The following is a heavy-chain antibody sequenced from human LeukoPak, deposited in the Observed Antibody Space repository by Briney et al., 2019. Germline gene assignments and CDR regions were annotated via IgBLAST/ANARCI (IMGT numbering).Heavy chain of an antibody. V-gene: IGHV3-7*01. CDR1: GFTFSSAW. D-gene: IGHD3-16*01. CDR3: ADLGSRD. CDR2: IKDDGSDR. Sequence: GGSLRLSCAASGFTFSSAWMTWVRQAPGRGLEWVATIKDDGSDRYYVDSVKGRFTISRDNAKKSLWLQMNSLRVEDTAMYYCADLGSRDWGQGTLVTVSS. J-gene: IGHJ4*02.